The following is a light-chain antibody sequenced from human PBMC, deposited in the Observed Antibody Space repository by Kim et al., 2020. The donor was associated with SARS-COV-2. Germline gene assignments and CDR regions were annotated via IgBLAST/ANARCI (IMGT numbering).Light chain of an antibody. V-gene: IGKV1-16*02. CDR1: QGINIY. J-gene: IGKJ1*01. Sequence: DILMTQSPSSLSASIGDRVTITCRASQGINIYLAWLQQKPGKAPKSLIYGASNLESGVPSKFSGSGSGTDFTLTINNLQPEDFATYYCEQYHSYPWTFGQETKVNI. CDR3: EQYHSYPWT. CDR2: GAS.